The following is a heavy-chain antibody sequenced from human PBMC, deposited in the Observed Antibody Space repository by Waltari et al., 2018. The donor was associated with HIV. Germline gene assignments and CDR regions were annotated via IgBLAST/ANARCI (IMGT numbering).Heavy chain of an antibody. CDR3: ARDRARTTDYYYYGMDV. CDR1: GYHVHGYS. Sequence: VQLVQSGAEVQKPGASVQVSGKDSGYHVHGYSMAWARPAPGQGLEWMGWSNPNSRGTNYAQKFQGRVTMTRDTSISTAYMELSRLRSDDTAVYYCARDRARTTDYYYYGMDVWGQGTTVTVSS. D-gene: IGHD1-7*01. CDR2: SNPNSRGT. V-gene: IGHV1-2*02. J-gene: IGHJ6*02.